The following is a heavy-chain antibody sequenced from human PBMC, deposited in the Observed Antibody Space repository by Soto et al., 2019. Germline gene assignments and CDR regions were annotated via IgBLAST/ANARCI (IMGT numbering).Heavy chain of an antibody. CDR1: GGSFSDYY. V-gene: IGHV4-34*01. CDR3: AGEALAYCGGDCYSDY. Sequence: SEPLSLTCAVYGGSFSDYYWSWIRPPPGKGLEWIGEINHSGSTNYNPSLKSRVTISVDTSKNQFSLKLSSVTAADTAVYYCAGEALAYCGGDCYSDYWGQGTLVTVSS. CDR2: INHSGST. D-gene: IGHD2-21*02. J-gene: IGHJ4*02.